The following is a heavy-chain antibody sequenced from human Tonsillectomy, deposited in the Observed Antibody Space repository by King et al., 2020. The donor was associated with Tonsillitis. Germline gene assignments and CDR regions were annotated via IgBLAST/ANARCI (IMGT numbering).Heavy chain of an antibody. CDR1: GFSLSTSGMC. CDR2: IDWDDDK. CDR3: ARTPAAAGSTCFDP. D-gene: IGHD6-13*01. J-gene: IGHJ5*02. Sequence: VTLKESGPALVKPTQTLTLTCTFSGFSLSTSGMCVSWIRQPPGKALEWLALIDWDDDKYYSTSLKTRLTISKDTSKNPVVLTITNMDPADTATYYCARTPAAAGSTCFDPWGQGTLVTVSS. V-gene: IGHV2-70*01.